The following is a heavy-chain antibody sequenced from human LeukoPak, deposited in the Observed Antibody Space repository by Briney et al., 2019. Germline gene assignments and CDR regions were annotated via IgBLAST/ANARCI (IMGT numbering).Heavy chain of an antibody. V-gene: IGHV3-30*18. Sequence: GRSLRLSCAASGFTFSSYGMHWVRQAPGKGLEWVAVISYDGSNKYYADSVKGRFTISRDNSKNTLYLQMNSLRAEDTAVYYCAKDMNSGSYSYFQHWGQGTLVTVSS. CDR1: GFTFSSYG. CDR3: AKDMNSGSYSYFQH. J-gene: IGHJ1*01. D-gene: IGHD1-26*01. CDR2: ISYDGSNK.